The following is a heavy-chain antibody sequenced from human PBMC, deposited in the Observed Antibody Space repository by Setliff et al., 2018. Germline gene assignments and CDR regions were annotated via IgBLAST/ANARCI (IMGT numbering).Heavy chain of an antibody. CDR2: VSGVNGNM. Sequence: GASVKVSCKASGYTFTTYNIHWVRQAPGQRLEWMGWVSGVNGNMKNSQKFQGRVTMTRDTSTSTVYMDMSSLRSEDTAVYYCARRRGIDDYWGQGTLVTVSS. V-gene: IGHV1-3*01. J-gene: IGHJ4*02. CDR1: GYTFTTYN. CDR3: ARRRGIDDY.